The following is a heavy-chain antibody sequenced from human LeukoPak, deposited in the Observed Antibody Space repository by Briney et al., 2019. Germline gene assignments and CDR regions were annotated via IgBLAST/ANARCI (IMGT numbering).Heavy chain of an antibody. CDR2: ISGSGGST. CDR3: AKLPPDDRSSGYYYSKFDY. D-gene: IGHD3-22*01. V-gene: IGHV3-23*01. J-gene: IGHJ4*02. CDR1: GFTLSTYA. Sequence: GGSLRLSCAASGFTLSTYAMSWVRQGPGKGLEWVSAISGSGGSTYYADSVKGRFTISRDNSKNTLYLQMNSLRAEDTAVYYCAKLPPDDRSSGYYYSKFDYWGQGTLVTVSS.